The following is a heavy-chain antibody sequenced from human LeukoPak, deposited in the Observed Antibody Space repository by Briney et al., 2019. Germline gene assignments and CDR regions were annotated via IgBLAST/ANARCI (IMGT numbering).Heavy chain of an antibody. CDR1: GGTFSSYA. CDR2: IIPIFGIA. Sequence: SVKVSCKASGGTFSSYAISWVRQAPGQGLEWMGRIIPIFGIANYAQKFQGRVTITADKSTSTAYMELSSLRSEDTAVYYCARDVEMATGEGYFDYWGQGTLVTVSS. J-gene: IGHJ4*02. V-gene: IGHV1-69*04. D-gene: IGHD5-24*01. CDR3: ARDVEMATGEGYFDY.